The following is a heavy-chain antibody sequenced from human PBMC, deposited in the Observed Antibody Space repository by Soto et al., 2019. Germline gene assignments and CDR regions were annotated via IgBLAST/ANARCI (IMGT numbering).Heavy chain of an antibody. CDR2: IYYSGST. CDR3: XXGYXXGSGYGMDV. V-gene: IGHV4-61*01. CDR1: GGSVSSGSYY. Sequence: ETLSLTCTVSGGSVSSGSYYWSWIRQTPGKGLEWIGYIYYSGSTNYNPSLKSRVTISVDTSKNQFSLKLSSVTAADTAVYYXXXGYXXGSGYGMDVWGQGTTVTVSS. D-gene: IGHD3-3*01. J-gene: IGHJ6*02.